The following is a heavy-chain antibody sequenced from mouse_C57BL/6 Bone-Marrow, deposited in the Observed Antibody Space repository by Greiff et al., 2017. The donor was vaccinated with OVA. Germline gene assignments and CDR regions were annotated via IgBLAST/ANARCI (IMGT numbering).Heavy chain of an antibody. CDR3: ARVFNWDVHWYFDV. CDR2: INPSSGYT. Sequence: QVQLKESGAELARPGASVKMSCKASGYTFTSYTMHWVKQRPGQGLEWIGYINPSSGYTKYNQKFKDKATLTADKSSSTAYMQLSSLTSEDSAVDYCARVFNWDVHWYFDVWGTGTTVTVSS. J-gene: IGHJ1*03. V-gene: IGHV1-4*01. D-gene: IGHD4-1*02. CDR1: GYTFTSYT.